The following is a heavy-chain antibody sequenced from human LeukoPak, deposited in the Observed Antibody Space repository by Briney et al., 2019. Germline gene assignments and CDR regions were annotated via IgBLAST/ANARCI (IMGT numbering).Heavy chain of an antibody. CDR3: ARDTPGYSSSWYDPLGY. CDR1: GYTFTSYG. D-gene: IGHD6-13*01. J-gene: IGHJ4*02. CDR2: ISAYNGNT. Sequence: ASVKVSCKASGYTFTSYGISWVRQAPGQGLEWMGWISAYNGNTNYAQKLQGRVTMTTDTSTSTAYMELRSLRSDDTAVYYCARDTPGYSSSWYDPLGYWGQGTLVTVSS. V-gene: IGHV1-18*01.